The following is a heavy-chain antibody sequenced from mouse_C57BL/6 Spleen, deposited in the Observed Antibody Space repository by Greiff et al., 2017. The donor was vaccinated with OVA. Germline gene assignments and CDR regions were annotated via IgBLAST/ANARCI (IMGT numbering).Heavy chain of an antibody. CDR3: ARGAVVATGYFDD. V-gene: IGHV5-4*01. J-gene: IGHJ2*01. Sequence: VQLMESGGGLVKPGGSLKLSCAASGFTFSSYAMSWVRQTPEKRLEWVATISDGGSYTYYPDNVKGRFTISRDNAKNNLYLQMSHLKSEDTAMYYCARGAVVATGYFDDWGQGTTLTVSS. CDR1: GFTFSSYA. D-gene: IGHD1-1*01. CDR2: ISDGGSYT.